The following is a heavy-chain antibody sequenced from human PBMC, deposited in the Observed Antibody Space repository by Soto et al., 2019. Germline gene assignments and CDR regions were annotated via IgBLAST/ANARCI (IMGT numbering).Heavy chain of an antibody. J-gene: IGHJ4*02. V-gene: IGHV4-59*01. Sequence: GSLRLSCTVSGGSISSYYWSWIRQPPGKGLEWIGYIYYSGSTNYNPSLKSRVTISVDTSKNQFSLKLSSVTAADTAVYYCARDHKGLYSGYYFDYWGQGTLVTVSS. D-gene: IGHD5-12*01. CDR1: GGSISSYY. CDR3: ARDHKGLYSGYYFDY. CDR2: IYYSGST.